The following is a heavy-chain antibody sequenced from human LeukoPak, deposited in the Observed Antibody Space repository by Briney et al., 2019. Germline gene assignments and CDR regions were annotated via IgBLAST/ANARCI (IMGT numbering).Heavy chain of an antibody. CDR1: GFTFSTYG. CDR3: ARDGYGLDTPMVSTIFDC. Sequence: GGSLRLSCAASGFTFSTYGMHWVRQAPGKGLEWVAVISYDGSYKFYADSVKGRFTISRDNSKNTLYLQMNSLRTEDTAVYYCARDGYGLDTPMVSTIFDCWGQGTLVTVSS. D-gene: IGHD5-18*01. J-gene: IGHJ4*02. CDR2: ISYDGSYK. V-gene: IGHV3-30*03.